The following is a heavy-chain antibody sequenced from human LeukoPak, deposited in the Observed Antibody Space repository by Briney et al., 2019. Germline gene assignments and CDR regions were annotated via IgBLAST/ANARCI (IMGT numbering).Heavy chain of an antibody. J-gene: IGHJ3*02. D-gene: IGHD2-8*02. CDR3: AKDEFVASYFTGAFDI. V-gene: IGHV3-9*03. CDR2: ISWNSGSI. CDR1: GFTFDDYA. Sequence: PGGSLRLSCAASGFTFDDYAMHWVRQAPGKGLEWVSGISWNSGSIGYADSVKGRFTISRDNAKNSLFLQMNSLRAEDMALYYCAKDEFVASYFTGAFDIWGQGTMVTVSS.